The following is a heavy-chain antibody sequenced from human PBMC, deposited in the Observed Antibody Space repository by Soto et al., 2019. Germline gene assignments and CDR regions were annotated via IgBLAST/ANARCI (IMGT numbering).Heavy chain of an antibody. CDR1: GGSINISSYF. J-gene: IGHJ5*02. Sequence: SETLSLTCSVSGGSINISSYFLGWVRQPPGKGLEWIGSIYYSGSTYYNPSLRSRVTISVDTSKNQFSLKLSSVTAADKAVFYCARHYSSGSSNWFDPWVHGTLVTVSS. D-gene: IGHD6-19*01. CDR3: ARHYSSGSSNWFDP. V-gene: IGHV4-39*01. CDR2: IYYSGST.